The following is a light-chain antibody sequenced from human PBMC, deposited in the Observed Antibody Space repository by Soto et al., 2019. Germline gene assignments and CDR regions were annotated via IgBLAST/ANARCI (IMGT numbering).Light chain of an antibody. CDR1: QSISSW. J-gene: IGKJ2*02. Sequence: DIQMTQSPSTLSASVGDRVTITCRASQSISSWLAWYQQKPGKAPTLLIYKASSLESGVPSRFSGSGSGTAFTLTISSLQPDDFATDYCQHYNSHSRTFGQGTKLEIK. CDR3: QHYNSHSRT. CDR2: KAS. V-gene: IGKV1-5*03.